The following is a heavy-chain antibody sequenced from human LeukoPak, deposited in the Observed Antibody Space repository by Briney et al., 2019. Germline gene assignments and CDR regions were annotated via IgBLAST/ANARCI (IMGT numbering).Heavy chain of an antibody. CDR2: INHSGST. J-gene: IGHJ6*02. V-gene: IGHV4-34*01. Sequence: PSETLSLTCAVYGGSFSGYYWSWIRQPPGKGLEWIGEINHSGSTNYNPSLKSRVTISVDTSKNQFSLKLSSVTAADTAVYYCARAGYCSSTSCPTVPDYYYYYGMDVWGQGTTVTVSS. D-gene: IGHD2-2*01. CDR1: GGSFSGYY. CDR3: ARAGYCSSTSCPTVPDYYYYYGMDV.